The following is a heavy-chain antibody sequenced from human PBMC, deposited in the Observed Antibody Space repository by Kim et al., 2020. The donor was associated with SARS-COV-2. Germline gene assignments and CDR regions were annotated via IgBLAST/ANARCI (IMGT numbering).Heavy chain of an antibody. V-gene: IGHV3-48*03. CDR3: ARGPNYSPFDY. Sequence: IYSADSVRGRFTNSRDNDKNSLFLQMNSLRAEDTAVYYCARGPNYSPFDYWGQGTLVTVSS. CDR2: I. D-gene: IGHD4-4*01. J-gene: IGHJ4*02.